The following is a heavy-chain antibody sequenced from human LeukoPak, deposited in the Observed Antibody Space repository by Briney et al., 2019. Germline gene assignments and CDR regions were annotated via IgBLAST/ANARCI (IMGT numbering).Heavy chain of an antibody. CDR2: IYYSGST. CDR1: GGSISSGGYY. V-gene: IGHV4-31*03. Sequence: PSETLSLTCTVSGGSISSGGYYWSWIRQHPGKGLEWIGYIYYSGSTYYNPSLKSRVTISVDTSKNQFSLKLSSVTAADTAVDYCARKNYYGMDVWGQGTTVTVSS. CDR3: ARKNYYGMDV. J-gene: IGHJ6*02.